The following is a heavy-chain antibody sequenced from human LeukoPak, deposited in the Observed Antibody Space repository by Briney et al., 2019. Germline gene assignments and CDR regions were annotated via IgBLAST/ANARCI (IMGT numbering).Heavy chain of an antibody. V-gene: IGHV3-23*01. CDR2: ISGSGGST. D-gene: IGHD3-10*01. CDR3: ARESRMVRGGKNWFDP. J-gene: IGHJ5*02. CDR1: GFTFNNYA. Sequence: PGGSLRLSCAASGFTFNNYAMNWVRQAPGKGLEWVSAISGSGGSTYYADSVKGRFTISRDNSKNTLYLQMNSLRAEDTAIYYCARESRMVRGGKNWFDPWGQGTLVTVSS.